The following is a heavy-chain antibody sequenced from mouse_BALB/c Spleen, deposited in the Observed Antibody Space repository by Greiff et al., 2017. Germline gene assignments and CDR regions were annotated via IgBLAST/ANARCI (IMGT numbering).Heavy chain of an antibody. CDR3: ARGGYGSSFDY. J-gene: IGHJ2*01. V-gene: IGHV5-6-5*01. CDR1: GFTFSSYA. Sequence: EVKLVESGGGLVKPGGSLKLSCAASGFTFSSYAMSWVPQTPEKRLEWVASISSGGSTYYPDSVKGRFTISRDNARNILYLQMSSLRSEDTAMYYCARGGYGSSFDYWGQGTTLTVSS. D-gene: IGHD1-1*01. CDR2: ISSGGST.